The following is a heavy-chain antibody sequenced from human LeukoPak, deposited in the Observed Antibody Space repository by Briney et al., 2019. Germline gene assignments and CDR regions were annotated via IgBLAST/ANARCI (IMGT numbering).Heavy chain of an antibody. D-gene: IGHD1-1*01. CDR2: ISSSSSTI. Sequence: GGSLRLSCAASGFTFNNAWMNWVRQAPGKGLEWVSYISSSSSTIYYADSVKGRFTISRDNAKNSLYLQMNSLRAEDTAVYYCARGTSGWFDPWGQGTLVTVSS. CDR3: ARGTSGWFDP. J-gene: IGHJ5*02. CDR1: GFTFNNAW. V-gene: IGHV3-48*01.